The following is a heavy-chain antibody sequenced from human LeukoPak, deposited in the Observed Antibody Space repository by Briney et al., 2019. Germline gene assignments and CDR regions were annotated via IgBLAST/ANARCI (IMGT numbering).Heavy chain of an antibody. J-gene: IGHJ4*02. V-gene: IGHV6-1*01. CDR3: ARDLGTSGWYTFHY. Sequence: SQTLSLTFAFSGDSVSSKNGAWNWIRQSPSRGLEWLVRTYYRSKWFNDYALSVQGRITINPDTSKNQYSLQLNSVTREDTAVYYCARDLGTSGWYTFHYWGQGTLVTVSS. CDR1: GDSVSSKNGA. CDR2: TYYRSKWFN. D-gene: IGHD6-19*01.